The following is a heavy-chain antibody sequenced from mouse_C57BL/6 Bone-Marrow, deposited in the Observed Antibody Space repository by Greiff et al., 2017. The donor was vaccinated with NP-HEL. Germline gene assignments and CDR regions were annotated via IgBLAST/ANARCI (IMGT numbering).Heavy chain of an antibody. V-gene: IGHV5-4*03. CDR1: GFTFSSYA. CDR2: ISDGGSYT. D-gene: IGHD2-1*01. J-gene: IGHJ4*01. Sequence: EVKVVESGGGLVKPGGSLKLSCAASGFTFSSYAMSRVRQTPEKRLEWVATISDGGSYTYYPDNVKGRFTISRDNAKNNLYLQMSHLKSEDTAMYYCARAFYHYWGQGTSVTVSS. CDR3: ARAFYHY.